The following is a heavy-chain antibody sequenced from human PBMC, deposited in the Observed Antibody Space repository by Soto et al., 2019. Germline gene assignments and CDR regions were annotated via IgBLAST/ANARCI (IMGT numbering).Heavy chain of an antibody. CDR1: GGSFSGYY. J-gene: IGHJ4*02. D-gene: IGHD6-19*01. V-gene: IGHV4-34*01. Sequence: ASETLSLTCAVYGGSFSGYYWSWIRQPPGKGLEWIGEINHSGSTNYNPSLKSRVTISVDTSKNQFSLKLSSVTAADTTVYYCARKRNTGWYFDYWGQGTLVTLSS. CDR3: ARKRNTGWYFDY. CDR2: INHSGST.